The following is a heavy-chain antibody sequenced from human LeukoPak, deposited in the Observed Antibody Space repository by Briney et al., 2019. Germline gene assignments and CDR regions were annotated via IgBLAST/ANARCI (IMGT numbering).Heavy chain of an antibody. Sequence: SETLSLTCAVYGGSFSGYYWSWIRQPPGKGLEWIGEINHSGSTNYNPSLKSRVTLSVDTSKNQFSLKLSSVTAADTAVYYCARGGRSGYYYYYYYMDVWGKGTTVTVSS. V-gene: IGHV4-34*01. CDR3: ARGGRSGYYYYYYYMDV. CDR1: GGSFSGYY. J-gene: IGHJ6*03. D-gene: IGHD3-3*01. CDR2: INHSGST.